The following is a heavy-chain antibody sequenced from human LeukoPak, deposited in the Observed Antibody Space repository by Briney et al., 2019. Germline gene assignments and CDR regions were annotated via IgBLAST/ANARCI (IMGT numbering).Heavy chain of an antibody. CDR3: ARQYSSGWYGYYFDY. J-gene: IGHJ4*02. D-gene: IGHD6-19*01. CDR1: GDSVSSSNYY. Sequence: SETLSLTCAVSGDSVSSSNYYWSWIRQPPGKGLEWIGYIYYGGNTNYNPSLKSRVTISVDTSKNQFSLKLSSVTAADTAVYYCARQYSSGWYGYYFDYWGQGTLVTVSS. V-gene: IGHV4-61*01. CDR2: IYYGGNT.